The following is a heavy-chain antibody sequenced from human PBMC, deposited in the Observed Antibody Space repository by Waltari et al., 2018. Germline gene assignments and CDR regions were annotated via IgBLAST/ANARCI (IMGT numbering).Heavy chain of an antibody. CDR3: ASRRYYYDSSGYQEGYFDY. V-gene: IGHV4-61*02. CDR2: IYTSGST. Sequence: QVQLQESGPGLVKPSQTLSLTCTVSGGSISSGSYYWSWIRQPAGKGLEWIGRIYTSGSTNYNPSLKSRVTISVDTSKNQFSLKLSSVTAADTAVYYCASRRYYYDSSGYQEGYFDYWGQGTLVTVSS. D-gene: IGHD3-22*01. J-gene: IGHJ4*02. CDR1: GGSISSGSYY.